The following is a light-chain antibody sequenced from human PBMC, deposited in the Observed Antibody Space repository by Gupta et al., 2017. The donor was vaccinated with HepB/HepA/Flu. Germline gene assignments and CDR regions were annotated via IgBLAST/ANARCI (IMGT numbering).Light chain of an antibody. V-gene: IGKV1-39*01. CDR2: SAS. CDR3: QQSYSTPIT. Sequence: IQMPQSPSSLSASVGERVTITCRASRNIRDYLNWYQQKPGKAPKLLIYSASTWQSGVPSRFSGSGSGTDFTLTITSLQPEDFATYYCQQSYSTPITFGQGTRLEIK. CDR1: RNIRDY. J-gene: IGKJ5*01.